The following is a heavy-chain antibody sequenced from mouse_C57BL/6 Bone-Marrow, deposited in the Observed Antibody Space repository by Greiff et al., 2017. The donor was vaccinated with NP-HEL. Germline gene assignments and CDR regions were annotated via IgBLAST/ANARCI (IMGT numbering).Heavy chain of an antibody. D-gene: IGHD1-1*01. J-gene: IGHJ4*01. CDR2: IYPGSGNT. V-gene: IGHV1-76*01. Sequence: QVQLKESGAELVRPGASVKLSCKASGYTFTDYYINWVKQRPGQGLEWIARIYPGSGNTYYNEKFKGKATLTAEKSSSTAYMQLSSLTSEDSAVYFCARSHYYGSSSYYAMDYWGQGTSVTVSS. CDR1: GYTFTDYY. CDR3: ARSHYYGSSSYYAMDY.